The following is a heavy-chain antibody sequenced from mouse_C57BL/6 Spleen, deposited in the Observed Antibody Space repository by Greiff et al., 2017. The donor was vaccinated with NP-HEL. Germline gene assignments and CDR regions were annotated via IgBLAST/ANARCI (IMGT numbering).Heavy chain of an antibody. V-gene: IGHV8-12*01. Sequence: ESGPGILQSSQTLSLTCSFSGFSLSTSGMGVSWIRQPSGKGLEWLAHIYWDDDKRYNPSLKSRLTISKDTSRNQVFLKITSVDTADTATYYCARSCGSSYEGYFDVWGTGTTVTVSS. J-gene: IGHJ1*03. CDR1: GFSLSTSGMG. CDR2: IYWDDDK. D-gene: IGHD1-1*01. CDR3: ARSCGSSYEGYFDV.